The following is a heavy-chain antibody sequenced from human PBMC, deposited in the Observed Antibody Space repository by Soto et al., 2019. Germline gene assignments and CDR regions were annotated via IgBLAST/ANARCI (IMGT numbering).Heavy chain of an antibody. V-gene: IGHV1-69*13. CDR3: AKSLVDTAMVYYYYRMDV. CDR2: IIPIFGTA. J-gene: IGHJ6*02. D-gene: IGHD5-18*01. CDR1: GGTFSSYA. Sequence: SVKVSCKTSGGTFSSYASSWVRQAPGQGLAWMGGIIPIFGTANYAQKSQGRVTITADESTSTAYMELSSLRCEDMAVYYCAKSLVDTAMVYYYYRMDVWGQGTTVTVSS.